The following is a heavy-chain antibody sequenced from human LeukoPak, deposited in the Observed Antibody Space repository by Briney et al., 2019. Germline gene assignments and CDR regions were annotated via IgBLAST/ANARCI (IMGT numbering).Heavy chain of an antibody. J-gene: IGHJ4*02. CDR2: IYYSGGT. CDR3: ARHRDGYSNQAFDY. V-gene: IGHV4-59*01. CDR1: GGSISSYS. Sequence: SETLSLTCTVSGGSISSYSCSWIQQPPGKGLEWIGYIYYSGGTSYNPSLKSRVTISVDTSKNQFSLKLSSVTAADTAVYYCARHRDGYSNQAFDYWGQGTLVTVSS. D-gene: IGHD5-24*01.